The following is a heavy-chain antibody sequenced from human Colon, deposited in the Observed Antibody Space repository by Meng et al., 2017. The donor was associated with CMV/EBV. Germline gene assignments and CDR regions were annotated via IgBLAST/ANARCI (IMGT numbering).Heavy chain of an antibody. Sequence: GESLKISCAASGFIFGDYAMTWVRQAPGKGLEWVSYISRGGSTIYYADSVMGRFTMSRDNAKNSLHLQMNSLRGEDTAIYYCARVRTVGALDHWGQGTLVTVSS. CDR1: GFIFGDYA. CDR2: ISRGGSTI. CDR3: ARVRTVGALDH. D-gene: IGHD1-26*01. J-gene: IGHJ4*02. V-gene: IGHV3-11*01.